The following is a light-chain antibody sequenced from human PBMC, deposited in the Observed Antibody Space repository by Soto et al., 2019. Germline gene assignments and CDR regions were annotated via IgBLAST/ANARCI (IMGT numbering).Light chain of an antibody. CDR3: QQTDTCPYT. Sequence: DIQMTQSPSSVSASVGDRVTITCRASQGVSASLAWYQQKAGRAPKLLIYAAPTFQTGVPSRFSGSYSGTDFTPTVTSLQPEDAATYYCQQTDTCPYTFGQGTNLEIK. V-gene: IGKV1D-12*01. CDR1: QGVSAS. CDR2: AAP. J-gene: IGKJ2*01.